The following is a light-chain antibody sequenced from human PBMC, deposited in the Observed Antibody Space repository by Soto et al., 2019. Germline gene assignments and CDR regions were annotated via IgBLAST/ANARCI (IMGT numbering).Light chain of an antibody. J-gene: IGKJ3*01. CDR1: QTVTSNN. V-gene: IGKV3-20*01. CDR3: QQYGNSPRIT. Sequence: IVLTQFPGTLSLSPGERATLPCRASQTVTSNNLAWYQQKPGQPPRLLIYGASSRATGIPDRFRGSGSGTDFTLTITRLEPEDFAVYYCQQYGNSPRITFGPGTKVDIK. CDR2: GAS.